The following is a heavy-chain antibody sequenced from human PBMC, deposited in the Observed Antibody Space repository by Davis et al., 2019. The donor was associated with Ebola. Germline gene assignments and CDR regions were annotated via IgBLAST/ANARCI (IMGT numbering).Heavy chain of an antibody. CDR3: ARAEDCSGGSCYFEKNYYYYYGMDV. CDR1: GGTFSSYA. Sequence: SVKVSCKASGGTFSSYAISWVRQAPGQGLEWMGGIIPIFGTANYAQKFQGRVTITADESTSTAYMELSSLRSEDTAVYYCARAEDCSGGSCYFEKNYYYYYGMDVWGQGTTVTVSS. CDR2: IIPIFGTA. V-gene: IGHV1-69*13. J-gene: IGHJ6*02. D-gene: IGHD2-15*01.